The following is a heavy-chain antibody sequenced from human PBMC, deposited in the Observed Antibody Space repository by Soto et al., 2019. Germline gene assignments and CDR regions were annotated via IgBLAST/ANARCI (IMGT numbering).Heavy chain of an antibody. J-gene: IGHJ3*02. Sequence: EVQLLESGGGLVQSGGSLRLSCAASGFTFSSYATTWVRQAPGKGLEWVSAISGSGITTYYADSVKGRFTISRDNSKNTLYLQMNSLRAEDTAVYYCAKDRGYSYGYDAFDIWGQGTMVTVSS. CDR2: ISGSGITT. V-gene: IGHV3-23*01. CDR1: GFTFSSYA. D-gene: IGHD5-18*01. CDR3: AKDRGYSYGYDAFDI.